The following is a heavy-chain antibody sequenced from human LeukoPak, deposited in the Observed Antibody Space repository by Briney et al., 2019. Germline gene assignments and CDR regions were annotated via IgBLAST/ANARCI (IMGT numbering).Heavy chain of an antibody. J-gene: IGHJ4*02. CDR1: GYTFTGHY. CDR3: GRQGGPRYSSSSPDYFDH. D-gene: IGHD6-6*01. V-gene: IGHV1-2*02. Sequence: ASVKVSCKTGGYTFTGHYMHWVRQAPGQGLEWMGWINPNSGGRNYAQKFQGRVTMTRDTSNSTAYMELSRLRSDDTAVYYCGRQGGPRYSSSSPDYFDHWGQGTLVTVSS. CDR2: INPNSGGR.